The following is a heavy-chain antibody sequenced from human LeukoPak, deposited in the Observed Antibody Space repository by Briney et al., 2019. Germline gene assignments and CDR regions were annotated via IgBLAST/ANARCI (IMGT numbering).Heavy chain of an antibody. J-gene: IGHJ4*02. D-gene: IGHD3-10*01. CDR3: ASGGGSWFGELSFY. CDR2: INWNGGST. V-gene: IGHV3-20*04. CDR1: GFTFDDYG. Sequence: GGSLRLSCAASGFTFDDYGMSWVRQAPGKGLEWVSGINWNGGSTGYADSVKGRFTISRDNAKNSLYLQMNSLRAEDTAVYYCASGGGSWFGELSFYWGQGTLVTVSS.